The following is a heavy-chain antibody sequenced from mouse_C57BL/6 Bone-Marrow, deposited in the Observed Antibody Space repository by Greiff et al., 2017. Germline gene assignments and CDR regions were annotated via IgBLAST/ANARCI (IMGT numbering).Heavy chain of an antibody. D-gene: IGHD2-3*01. V-gene: IGHV1-26*01. Sequence: VQLQQSGPELVKPGASVKISCKASGYTFTDYYMNWVKQSHGKSLEWIGDINPNNGGTSYNQKFKGKATLTVDKSSSTAYMELRSLTSEDSAVYYCARRGCDGYLYYYAMDYWGQGTSVTVSS. J-gene: IGHJ4*01. CDR2: INPNNGGT. CDR3: ARRGCDGYLYYYAMDY. CDR1: GYTFTDYY.